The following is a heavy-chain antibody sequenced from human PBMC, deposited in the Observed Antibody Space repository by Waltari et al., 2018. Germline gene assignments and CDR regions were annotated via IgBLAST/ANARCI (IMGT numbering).Heavy chain of an antibody. J-gene: IGHJ5*02. D-gene: IGHD6-13*01. CDR1: GFTFSNAW. V-gene: IGHV3-15*01. CDR3: TTDGSSSWYRGGFDP. CDR2: IKSKIDGGTT. Sequence: EVQLVESGGGLVKPGGSLRLSCAASGFTFSNAWMSWVRQAPGKGLEWVGRIKSKIDGGTTDYAAPGKGRFTISREDSKNTLYLQMNSLKTEDTAVYYCTTDGSSSWYRGGFDPWGQGTLVTVSS.